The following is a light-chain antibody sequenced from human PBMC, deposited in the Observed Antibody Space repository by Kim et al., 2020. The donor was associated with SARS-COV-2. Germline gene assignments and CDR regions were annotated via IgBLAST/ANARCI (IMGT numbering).Light chain of an antibody. CDR1: QGISSW. CDR3: QQANSFPYT. Sequence: SASVGDRVTITCRASQGISSWLAWYQQKPGKAPKLLIYAASNLKNGVPSRFSGRGSGTDFTLTITSLQPEDFATYYCQQANSFPYTFGQGTKLEIK. CDR2: AAS. V-gene: IGKV1-12*01. J-gene: IGKJ2*01.